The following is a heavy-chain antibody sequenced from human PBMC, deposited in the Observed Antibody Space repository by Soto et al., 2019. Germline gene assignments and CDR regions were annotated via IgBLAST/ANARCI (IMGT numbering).Heavy chain of an antibody. CDR2: VNPKRGGT. Sequence: QVLLEQSGAEVKKPGASVRAACKTSGDTFSDYFLHWVRQAPGQGPAWTGVVNPKRGGTEYAQTFLGRVTMTRDTSINTVYMYLNWLTSDDTAVYYCARDSGLTGRFWYFDIWGRGTLVTVSS. J-gene: IGHJ2*01. CDR1: GDTFSDYF. V-gene: IGHV1-2*02. CDR3: ARDSGLTGRFWYFDI. D-gene: IGHD3-3*01.